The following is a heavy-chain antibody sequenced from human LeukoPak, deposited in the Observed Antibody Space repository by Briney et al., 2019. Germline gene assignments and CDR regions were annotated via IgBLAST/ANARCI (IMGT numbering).Heavy chain of an antibody. CDR1: GFTLSNYS. J-gene: IGHJ4*02. CDR3: ARDRGSFQFDY. CDR2: ISGSSGYT. D-gene: IGHD6-13*01. V-gene: IGHV3-21*01. Sequence: GGSLRLSCAPSGFTLSNYSMNWVRQAPGKGLEWVSSISGSSGYTYYADSLKGRFTFSRDNAKNSLFLQMNSLRAEDTAVYYCARDRGSFQFDYWGQGTLVTVSS.